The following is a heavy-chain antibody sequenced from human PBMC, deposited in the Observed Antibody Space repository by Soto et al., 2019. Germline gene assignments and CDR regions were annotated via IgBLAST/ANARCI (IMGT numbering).Heavy chain of an antibody. CDR2: IWDDGSNK. CDR1: GFTFSSYG. J-gene: IGHJ6*02. V-gene: IGHV3-33*01. D-gene: IGHD5-18*01. CDR3: ARGRGYSYVRGGMDV. Sequence: QVQLVESGGGVVQPGRSLRLSCAASGFTFSSYGMHWVRQAPGKGLEWVAVIWDDGSNKYYADSVKGRFTISRDNSKNTLYLQMNSLRAEDTAVYYCARGRGYSYVRGGMDVWGQGTTVTVSS.